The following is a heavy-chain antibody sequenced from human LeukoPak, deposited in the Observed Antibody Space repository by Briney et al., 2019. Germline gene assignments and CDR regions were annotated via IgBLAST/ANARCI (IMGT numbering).Heavy chain of an antibody. J-gene: IGHJ4*02. CDR2: IIPIFGTA. CDR1: GGTFSNYP. D-gene: IGHD5-24*01. V-gene: IGHV1-69*06. CDR3: ASHGYNSDY. Sequence: ASVKVSCKASGGTFSNYPISWVRQAPGQGLEWMGGIIPIFGTANYAQKFQGRVTITADKSTSTAYMELSSLRSEDTAVYYCASHGYNSDYWGQGTLVTVSS.